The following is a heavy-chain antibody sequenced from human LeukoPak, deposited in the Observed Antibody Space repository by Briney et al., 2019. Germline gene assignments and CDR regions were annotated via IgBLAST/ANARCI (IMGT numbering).Heavy chain of an antibody. CDR2: IYHSGST. D-gene: IGHD3-10*01. V-gene: IGHV4-38-2*01. CDR1: GYSISSGYY. Sequence: SETLSLTCAVSGYSISSGYYWGWIRQPPGKGLEWIGSIYHSGSTYYNPSLKSRVTISVDTSKNQFSLKLSSVTAADTAVYYCARGYCYGSGSYYTWFDPWGQGTLVTVSS. J-gene: IGHJ5*02. CDR3: ARGYCYGSGSYYTWFDP.